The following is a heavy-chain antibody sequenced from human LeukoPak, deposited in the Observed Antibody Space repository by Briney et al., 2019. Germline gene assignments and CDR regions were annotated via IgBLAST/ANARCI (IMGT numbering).Heavy chain of an antibody. CDR3: AREQHSGSYYAAFDI. CDR2: IIPIFGTA. J-gene: IGHJ3*02. Sequence: SVKVSCKASGGTFSSYAISWVRQAPGQGLEWMGGIIPIFGTANYAQKFQGRVTITADESTSTAYMELSSLRSEDTAVYYCAREQHSGSYYAAFDIWGQGTMVTVSS. CDR1: GGTFSSYA. D-gene: IGHD1-26*01. V-gene: IGHV1-69*13.